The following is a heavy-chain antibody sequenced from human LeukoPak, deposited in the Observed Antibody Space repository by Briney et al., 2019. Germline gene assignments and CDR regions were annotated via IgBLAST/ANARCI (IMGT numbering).Heavy chain of an antibody. CDR3: ARLNLGYCSSTSCYRNFDY. J-gene: IGHJ4*02. V-gene: IGHV4-59*01. D-gene: IGHD2-2*02. CDR1: GGSISSYY. Sequence: SETLSLTCTVSGGSISSYYWSWIRQPPGKGLEWIGYIYYSGSTNYNPSLKSRVTMSVDTSKNQFSLKLSSVTAADTAVYYCARLNLGYCSSTSCYRNFDYWGQGTLVTVSS. CDR2: IYYSGST.